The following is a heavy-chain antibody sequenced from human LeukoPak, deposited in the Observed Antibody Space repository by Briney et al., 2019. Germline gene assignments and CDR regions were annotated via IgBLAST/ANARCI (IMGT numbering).Heavy chain of an antibody. CDR3: ARDSADIVVVPAAIVM. CDR1: GYTFTSYG. V-gene: IGHV1-18*01. Sequence: GASVKVSCKASGYTFTSYGISWVRQAPGQGLEWMGWLSAYNGNTNYAQKLQGRVTMTTDTSTSTAYMELRSLRSDDTAVYYCARDSADIVVVPAAIVMWGQGTLVTVSS. CDR2: LSAYNGNT. J-gene: IGHJ4*02. D-gene: IGHD2-2*01.